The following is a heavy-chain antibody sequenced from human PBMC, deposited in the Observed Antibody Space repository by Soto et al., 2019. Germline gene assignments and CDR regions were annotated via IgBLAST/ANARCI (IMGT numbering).Heavy chain of an antibody. J-gene: IGHJ6*02. Sequence: SETLSLTCAVYGGSFSGYYWSWIRQPPGKGLEWIGEINHSGSTNYNPSLKSRVTISVDTSKNQFSLELSRLRSDDTAVYYCARGSLWVVVVAPSHYGMDVWGQGTTVTVSS. D-gene: IGHD2-15*01. V-gene: IGHV4-34*01. CDR2: INHSGST. CDR3: ARGSLWVVVVAPSHYGMDV. CDR1: GGSFSGYY.